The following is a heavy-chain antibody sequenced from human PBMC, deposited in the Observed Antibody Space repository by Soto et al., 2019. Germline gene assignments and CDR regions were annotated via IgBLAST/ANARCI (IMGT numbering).Heavy chain of an antibody. CDR1: GYTFTGYY. CDR2: INPNSGGT. V-gene: IGHV1-2*02. CDR3: ARDWVVVVVAPRTGMDV. Sequence: GASVKVSCKASGYTFTGYYMHWVRQAPGQGLEWMGWINPNSGGTNYAQKLQGRVTMTRDTSISTAYMELSRLRSDDTAVHYCARDWVVVVVAPRTGMDVWGQGTTVTVSS. J-gene: IGHJ6*02. D-gene: IGHD2-15*01.